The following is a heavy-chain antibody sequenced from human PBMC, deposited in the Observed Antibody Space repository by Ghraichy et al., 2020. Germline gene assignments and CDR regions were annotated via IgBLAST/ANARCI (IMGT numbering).Heavy chain of an antibody. CDR2: IYTSGST. J-gene: IGHJ4*02. Sequence: SQTLSLTCTVSGGSISSYYWSWIRQPPGKGLEWIGYIYTSGSTNYNPSLKSRVTISVDTSKNQFSLKLSSVTAADTAVYYCARHEEEHPGYSYGYGFDYWGQGTLVTVSS. D-gene: IGHD5-18*01. CDR3: ARHEEEHPGYSYGYGFDY. CDR1: GGSISSYY. V-gene: IGHV4-4*09.